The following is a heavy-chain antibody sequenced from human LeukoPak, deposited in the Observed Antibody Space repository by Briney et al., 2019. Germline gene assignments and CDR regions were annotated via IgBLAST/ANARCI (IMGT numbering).Heavy chain of an antibody. J-gene: IGHJ4*02. V-gene: IGHV4-61*02. CDR1: GGSISSGSYY. Sequence: PSETLSLTCTVSGGSISSGSYYWSWIRQPAGKGLEWIGRIYTSGSTNYNPSLKSRVTISVGTSKNQFSLKLSSVTAADTAVYYCARGAARQDDYWGQGTLVTVSS. D-gene: IGHD6-6*01. CDR2: IYTSGST. CDR3: ARGAARQDDY.